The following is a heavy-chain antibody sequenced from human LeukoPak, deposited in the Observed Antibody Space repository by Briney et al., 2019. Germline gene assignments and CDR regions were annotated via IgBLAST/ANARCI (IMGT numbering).Heavy chain of an antibody. Sequence: GGSLRLSCSASGFPFDDYGMRLVRQAPGKGLGWVSGINWYGGSTGYADSLKGRFTICRDDAKNSLSLQMHSLRAEDTALYYCAGDADYGGAFVIWGEGTMGTVSS. CDR1: GFPFDDYG. J-gene: IGHJ3*02. D-gene: IGHD4-17*01. CDR3: AGDADYGGAFVI. V-gene: IGHV3-20*04. CDR2: INWYGGST.